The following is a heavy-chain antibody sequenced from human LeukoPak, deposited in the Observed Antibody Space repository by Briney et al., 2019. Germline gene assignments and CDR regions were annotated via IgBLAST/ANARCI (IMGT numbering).Heavy chain of an antibody. CDR1: GGSISSSSYY. CDR2: IYYSGST. D-gene: IGHD3-9*01. CDR3: ASLGYDILTGYPSGMDV. Sequence: SESLSLTCTVSGGSISSSSYYWGWIRQPPGKGLEWIGSIYYSGSTYYNPSLKSRVTISVDTSKNQFSLKLSSVTAADTAVYYCASLGYDILTGYPSGMDVWGQGTTVTVSS. J-gene: IGHJ6*02. V-gene: IGHV4-39*07.